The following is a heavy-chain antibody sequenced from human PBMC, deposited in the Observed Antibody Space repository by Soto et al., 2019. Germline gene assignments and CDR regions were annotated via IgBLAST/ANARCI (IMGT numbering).Heavy chain of an antibody. V-gene: IGHV1-18*01. CDR1: GYPFTSYG. CDR2: ISAYNGKR. Sequence: QGQLLQSGDEVKTPGASVRVSCRASGYPFTSYGISWVRQAPGQGLEWVAWISAYNGKRDTAQKFQDRVTMTLDTSTDTAHMDLGHLTSADTAVYYCARGRIVASIHDAFEIWGQGTKVTVSS. J-gene: IGHJ3*02. D-gene: IGHD5-12*01. CDR3: ARGRIVASIHDAFEI.